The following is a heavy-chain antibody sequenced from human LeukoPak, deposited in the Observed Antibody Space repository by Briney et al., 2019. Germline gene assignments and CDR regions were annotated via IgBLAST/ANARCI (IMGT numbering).Heavy chain of an antibody. CDR2: ISGSGGST. CDR3: AKVLKLITMIVVVKVRHNWPFDY. J-gene: IGHJ4*02. D-gene: IGHD3-22*01. CDR1: GFTFSSYA. V-gene: IGHV3-23*01. Sequence: GGSLRLSCAASGFTFSSYAMSWVRQAPGKGLEWVSAISGSGGSTYYADSVKGRFTISRDNSKNTLYLQMNSLRAEDTAVYYCAKVLKLITMIVVVKVRHNWPFDYWGQGTLVTVSS.